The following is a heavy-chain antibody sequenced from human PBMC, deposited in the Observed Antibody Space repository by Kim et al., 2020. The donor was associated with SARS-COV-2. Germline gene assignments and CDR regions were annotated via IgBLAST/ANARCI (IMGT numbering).Heavy chain of an antibody. Sequence: SETLSLTCTVSGGSISSSSYYWGWIRQPPGKGLEWIGSIYYSGSTYYNPSLKSRVTISVDTSKNQFSLKLSSVTAADTAVYYCASSISLTTYYYDSSGDDDDWGQGTLVTVSS. CDR3: ASSISLTTYYYDSSGDDDD. V-gene: IGHV4-39*01. J-gene: IGHJ4*02. D-gene: IGHD3-22*01. CDR1: GGSISSSSYY. CDR2: IYYSGST.